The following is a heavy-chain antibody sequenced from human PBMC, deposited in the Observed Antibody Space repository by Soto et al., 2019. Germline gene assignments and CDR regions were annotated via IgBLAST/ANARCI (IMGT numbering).Heavy chain of an antibody. CDR3: ARDRDSQLSTLTGLPVFYYYYMDV. J-gene: IGHJ6*03. CDR1: GYTFTSYY. D-gene: IGHD3-9*01. CDR2: INPSGGST. V-gene: IGHV1-46*03. Sequence: ASVKVSCKASGYTFTSYYMHWVRQAPGQGLEWMGIINPSGGSTSYAQKFQGRVTMTRDTSTSTVYMELSSLRSEDTAVYYCARDRDSQLSTLTGLPVFYYYYMDVWGKGTTVTVS.